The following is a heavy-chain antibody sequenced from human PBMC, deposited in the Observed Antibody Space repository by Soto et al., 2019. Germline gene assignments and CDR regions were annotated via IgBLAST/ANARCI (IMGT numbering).Heavy chain of an antibody. J-gene: IGHJ4*02. CDR1: GYTFTSYA. D-gene: IGHD3-22*01. CDR3: ARESITMIVVVSPLDY. V-gene: IGHV1-3*01. Sequence: ASVKVSCKASGYTFTSYAMHWVRQAPGQRLEWMGWINAGNGNTKYSQKFQGRVTITRDTSASTAYMELSSLRSEDTAVYYCARESITMIVVVSPLDYWGQGTLVTVSS. CDR2: INAGNGNT.